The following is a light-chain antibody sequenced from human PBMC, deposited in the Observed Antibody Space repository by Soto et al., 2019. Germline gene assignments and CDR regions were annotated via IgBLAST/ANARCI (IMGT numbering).Light chain of an antibody. CDR1: QSVSNNY. CDR2: GAS. J-gene: IGKJ1*01. Sequence: EIVLTQSPGTLSLSPGERATLSCRASQSVSNNYLAWYQQKPGQAPRLLIYGASNRATGIPDRFSGSGSGTDFTLTISRLEPEDFAVYYCQQRSNSPQTFGQGTKVDIK. CDR3: QQRSNSPQT. V-gene: IGKV3D-20*02.